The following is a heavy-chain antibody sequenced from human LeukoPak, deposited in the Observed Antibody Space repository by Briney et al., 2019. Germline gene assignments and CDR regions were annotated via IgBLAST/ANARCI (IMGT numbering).Heavy chain of an antibody. V-gene: IGHV3-30-3*01. CDR2: ISYDGTTK. D-gene: IGHD3-10*01. Sequence: GRSLRLSCAASGFTFSTYAMHWVRQAPGKGLEWVAVISYDGTTKYHADSVKGRFTISRDNSKNTLYLQMNSLRAEDTAVYYCARETVRWFDPWGQGTLVTVSS. J-gene: IGHJ5*02. CDR1: GFTFSTYA. CDR3: ARETVRWFDP.